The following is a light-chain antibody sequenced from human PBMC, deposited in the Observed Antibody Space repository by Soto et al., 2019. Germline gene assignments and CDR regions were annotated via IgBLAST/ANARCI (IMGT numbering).Light chain of an antibody. CDR1: QSVSSN. CDR3: QQHNNWPIT. J-gene: IGKJ4*01. CDR2: GAS. V-gene: IGKV3-15*01. Sequence: EIVMTQSPATLSVSPGERATLSCRASQSVSSNLAWYQQKPGRAPRLLIYGASTRATGIPARFSGSGSGTDFTLTISSLQSEDFAVYYCQQHNNWPITFGGGTKVEIK.